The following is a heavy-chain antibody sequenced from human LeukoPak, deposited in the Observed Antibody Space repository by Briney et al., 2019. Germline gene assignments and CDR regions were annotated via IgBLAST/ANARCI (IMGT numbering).Heavy chain of an antibody. Sequence: GGSLRLSCAASGFTFSSYSMNWVRQAPGKGLEWVSYISSSSSTIYYADSVKGRFTISRDNAKNSLYLQMNSLRAEDTAVYYCASNTGPRYSSSWYIFDYWGQGTLVTVSS. CDR2: ISSSSSTI. CDR3: ASNTGPRYSSSWYIFDY. V-gene: IGHV3-48*04. J-gene: IGHJ4*02. D-gene: IGHD6-13*01. CDR1: GFTFSSYS.